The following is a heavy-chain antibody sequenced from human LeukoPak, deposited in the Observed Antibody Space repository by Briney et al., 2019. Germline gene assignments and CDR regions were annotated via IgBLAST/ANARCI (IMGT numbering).Heavy chain of an antibody. V-gene: IGHV4-34*01. D-gene: IGHD6-6*01. CDR3: ARGPSSIAARPSLGFDY. CDR1: GGSFSGYY. Sequence: SETLSLTCAVYGGSFSGYYWSWIRQPPGKGLEWIGEINHSGSTNYNPSLKSRVTISVDTSKNRFSLKLSSVTAADTAVYYCARGPSSIAARPSLGFDYWGQGTLVTVSS. J-gene: IGHJ4*02. CDR2: INHSGST.